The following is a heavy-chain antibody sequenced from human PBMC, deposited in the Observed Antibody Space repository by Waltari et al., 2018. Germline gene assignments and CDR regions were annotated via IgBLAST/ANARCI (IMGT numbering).Heavy chain of an antibody. CDR2: ISSSSSYI. V-gene: IGHV3-21*01. J-gene: IGHJ4*02. CDR1: GFTFSSYS. D-gene: IGHD6-19*01. CDR3: ARDVRRGGAVADAPEDR. Sequence: EVQLVESGGGLVKPGGSLRLSCAASGFTFSSYSMNWVRQAPGKGLEWVSSISSSSSYIYYADSVKGRFTISRDNAKNSLYLQMNSLRAEDTAVYYCARDVRRGGAVADAPEDRWGQGTLVTVSS.